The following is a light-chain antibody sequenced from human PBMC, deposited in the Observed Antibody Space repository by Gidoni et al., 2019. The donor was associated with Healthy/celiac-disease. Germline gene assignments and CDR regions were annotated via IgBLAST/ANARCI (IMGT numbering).Light chain of an antibody. CDR3: QQYNSLGT. J-gene: IGKJ2*01. CDR1: QSISSW. CDR2: KAS. V-gene: IGKV1-5*03. Sequence: DIQMTQSPSTLSASVGDRVTITCRASQSISSWLAWYQQKPGKAPKLLIYKASSLESGVPSRFSGSGSGTEFTLTISSLQPDDFATYYCQQYNSLGTFXXXTKLEIK.